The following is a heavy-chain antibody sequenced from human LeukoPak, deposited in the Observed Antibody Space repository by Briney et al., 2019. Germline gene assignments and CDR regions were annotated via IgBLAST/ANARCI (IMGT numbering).Heavy chain of an antibody. Sequence: GGSLRLSCAASGPTFRNAFMNWVRQAPGKGLEWVSAISGSGGSTYYADSVKGRFTISRDNSKNTLYLQMNSLRAEDTAVYYCAAHSRAYFQHWGQGTLVTVSS. CDR3: AAHSRAYFQH. V-gene: IGHV3-23*01. CDR2: ISGSGGST. CDR1: GPTFRNAF. J-gene: IGHJ1*01.